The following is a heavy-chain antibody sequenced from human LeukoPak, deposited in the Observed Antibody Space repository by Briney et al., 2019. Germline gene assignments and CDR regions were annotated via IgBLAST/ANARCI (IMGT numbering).Heavy chain of an antibody. CDR2: ISGSGGST. CDR1: GFTVSSNY. CDR3: AKDSSDFSKDY. V-gene: IGHV3-23*01. D-gene: IGHD3-22*01. J-gene: IGHJ4*02. Sequence: GGSLRLSCAASGFTVSSNYMSWVRQAPGKGLEWVSAISGSGGSTYYADSVKGRFTISRDNSKNTLYLQMNSLRAEDTAVYYCAKDSSDFSKDYWGQGTLVTVSS.